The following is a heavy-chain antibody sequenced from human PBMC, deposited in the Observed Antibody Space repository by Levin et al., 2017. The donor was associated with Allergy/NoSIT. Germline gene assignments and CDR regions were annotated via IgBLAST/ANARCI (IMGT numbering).Heavy chain of an antibody. D-gene: IGHD1-1*01. J-gene: IGHJ4*02. CDR1: GFTFSSYA. Sequence: GESLKISCAASGFTFSSYAMSWVRQAPGKGLEWVSAISGSGGDTYYADSVKGRYTISRDNSKNTLYLQMNSLRAEDTAVYFCAKDRSLERRGIFDYWGQGTLVTVSS. V-gene: IGHV3-23*01. CDR3: AKDRSLERRGIFDY. CDR2: ISGSGGDT.